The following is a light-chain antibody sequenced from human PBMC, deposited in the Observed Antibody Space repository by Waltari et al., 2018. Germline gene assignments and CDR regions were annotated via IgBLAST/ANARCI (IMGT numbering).Light chain of an antibody. CDR3: SSYTSSSTLYV. CDR1: CSADADYNY. V-gene: IGLV2-14*01. J-gene: IGLJ1*01. Sequence: QSALTQPAPVSASTGQLIITSCTGTCSADADYNYVSWYQQHPGKAPKLMIYDVSKRPPGVSTRFSGSKSGTTASLTISGLQAEDEADYYCSSYTSSSTLYVFGTGTKVTVL. CDR2: DVS.